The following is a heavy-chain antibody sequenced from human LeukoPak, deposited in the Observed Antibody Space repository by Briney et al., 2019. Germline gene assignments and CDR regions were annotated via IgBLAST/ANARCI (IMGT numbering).Heavy chain of an antibody. CDR2: VSYDGST. J-gene: IGHJ3*02. CDR3: ARDCSSSSCLSASDAFDI. Sequence: SETLSLTCTVSGGSISSYYWSWVRQPPGKGLEWIGYVSYDGSTNYRPSLKTRVTISLYTSKNQYSLNLSSVTTADTAVYYCARDCSSSSCLSASDAFDIWGQGTMVTVSS. D-gene: IGHD2-15*01. V-gene: IGHV4-59*01. CDR1: GGSISSYY.